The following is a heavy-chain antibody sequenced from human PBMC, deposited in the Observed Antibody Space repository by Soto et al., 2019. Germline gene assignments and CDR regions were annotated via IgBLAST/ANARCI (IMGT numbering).Heavy chain of an antibody. CDR1: GDSIRGGGHY. V-gene: IGHV4-31*03. CDR3: ARDTGLAPTVWGY. Sequence: QVQLQESGPGLVKPSQTLSLTCSVSGDSIRGGGHYWNWIRQFPGKGLEWIGYVYHSGSTHYNPSLRGRLILSIDTSKNQFSLRLISVTAADTALYYCARDTGLAPTVWGYWGHGTQVTVSS. CDR2: VYHSGST. D-gene: IGHD7-27*01. J-gene: IGHJ4*03.